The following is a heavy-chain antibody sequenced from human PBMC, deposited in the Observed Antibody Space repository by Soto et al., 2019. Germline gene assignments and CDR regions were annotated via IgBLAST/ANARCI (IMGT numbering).Heavy chain of an antibody. D-gene: IGHD3-10*01. Sequence: SETLSLTCAVSGYSISSGYYWGWIRQPPGKGLEWIGSIYHSGSTYYNPSLKSRVTISVDTSKNQFSLKLSSVTAADTAVYDCARALLVLPSWFDPWGQGTLVTVSS. V-gene: IGHV4-38-2*01. J-gene: IGHJ5*02. CDR1: GYSISSGYY. CDR3: ARALLVLPSWFDP. CDR2: IYHSGST.